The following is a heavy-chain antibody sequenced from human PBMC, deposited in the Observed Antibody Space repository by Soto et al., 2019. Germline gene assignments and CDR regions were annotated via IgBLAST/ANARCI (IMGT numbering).Heavy chain of an antibody. CDR2: INHSGST. D-gene: IGHD1-26*01. CDR3: ALSVGATADY. V-gene: IGHV4-34*01. Sequence: SETLSLTCAVYGGSFSGYYWSWIRQPPGKGLEWIGEINHSGSTNYNPSLKSRVTISVDKSKNQFSLKLSSVTAADTAVYYCALSVGATADYWGQGTLVTVSS. J-gene: IGHJ4*02. CDR1: GGSFSGYY.